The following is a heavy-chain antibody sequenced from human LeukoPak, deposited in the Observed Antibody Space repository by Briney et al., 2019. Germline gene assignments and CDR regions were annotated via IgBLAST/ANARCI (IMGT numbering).Heavy chain of an antibody. J-gene: IGHJ4*02. CDR3: ARDRAMGEFDS. Sequence: SETLSLTCTVSGGPIGNRYYRSWIRQPPGKGLEWIGYIYYSGSTNYTPSLKSRVTISVDTSKNQFSLILSSVTTADTAIYYCARDRAMGEFDSWGQGTLVTVSS. D-gene: IGHD3-16*01. CDR2: IYYSGST. V-gene: IGHV4-59*01. CDR1: GGPIGNRYY.